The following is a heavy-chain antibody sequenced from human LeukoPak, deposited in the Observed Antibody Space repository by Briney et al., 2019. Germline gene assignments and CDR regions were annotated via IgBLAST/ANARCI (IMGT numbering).Heavy chain of an antibody. CDR2: IHHSGNT. Sequence: SETLSLTCAVYGASFSDYYWSFIRQPPGKGLEWIGEIHHSGNTNYNPSLKSRVTISVDTSKNQFSLNLTSVTAADTAVYYCARDSGTTGEVKFDPWGQGTLVTVSS. J-gene: IGHJ5*02. V-gene: IGHV4-34*01. CDR1: GASFSDYY. D-gene: IGHD3-10*01. CDR3: ARDSGTTGEVKFDP.